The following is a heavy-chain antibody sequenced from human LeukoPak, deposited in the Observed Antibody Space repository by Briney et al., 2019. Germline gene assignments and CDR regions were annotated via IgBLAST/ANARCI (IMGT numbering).Heavy chain of an antibody. Sequence: PGGSLRLSCATSGFTFSSYWMHWVRQAPGEGLVWVSRIKFDGSSTSYADSVKGRFTISRDNAKNTLYLQMNSLRAEDTAVYYCARTDWFDPWGQGTLVTVSS. CDR2: IKFDGSST. V-gene: IGHV3-74*01. J-gene: IGHJ5*02. CDR1: GFTFSSYW. CDR3: ARTDWFDP.